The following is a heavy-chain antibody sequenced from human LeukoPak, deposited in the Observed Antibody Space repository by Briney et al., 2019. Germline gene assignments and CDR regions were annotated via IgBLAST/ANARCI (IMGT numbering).Heavy chain of an antibody. CDR1: GGTFSSYA. D-gene: IGHD5-18*01. J-gene: IGHJ4*02. Sequence: ASVKVSCKASGGTFSSYAISWVRQAPGQGLEWMGGIIPIFGTANYAQKFQGRVTITADESTSTAYMELSSLRSEDSAVYYCARSVSGSYGYEVDYWSQGTLVTVSS. V-gene: IGHV1-69*13. CDR2: IIPIFGTA. CDR3: ARSVSGSYGYEVDY.